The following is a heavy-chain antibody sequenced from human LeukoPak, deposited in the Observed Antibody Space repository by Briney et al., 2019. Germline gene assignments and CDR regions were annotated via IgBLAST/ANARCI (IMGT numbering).Heavy chain of an antibody. CDR2: INHSGST. Sequence: SQTLSLTCAVSGGSISSGGYYWSWIRQPPGKGLEWIGEINHSGSTNYNPSLKSRVTISVDTSKNQFSLKLSSVTAADTAVYYCARVDIVVVPARNAFDIWGQGTMVTVSS. J-gene: IGHJ3*02. CDR3: ARVDIVVVPARNAFDI. V-gene: IGHV4-30-2*01. CDR1: GGSISSGGYY. D-gene: IGHD2-2*03.